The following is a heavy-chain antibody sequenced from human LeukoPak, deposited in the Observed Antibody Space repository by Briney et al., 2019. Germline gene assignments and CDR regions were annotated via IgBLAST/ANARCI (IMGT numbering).Heavy chain of an antibody. D-gene: IGHD6-13*01. Sequence: GGSLRLSCAASGFTFSSYSMNWVRQARGKGLEWVSSIGGDGAGTYYADSVKGRFIISRDNSKSTVFLQMNSLTAEDTALYFCAKDRLPREAPGRGEHHNWFDPWGQGTLVTVSS. CDR2: IGGDGAGT. V-gene: IGHV3-23*01. J-gene: IGHJ5*02. CDR3: AKDRLPREAPGRGEHHNWFDP. CDR1: GFTFSSYS.